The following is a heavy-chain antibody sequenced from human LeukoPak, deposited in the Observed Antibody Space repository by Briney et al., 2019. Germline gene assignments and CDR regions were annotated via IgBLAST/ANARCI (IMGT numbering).Heavy chain of an antibody. J-gene: IGHJ4*02. V-gene: IGHV4-30-4*08. CDR3: ARNVITMVRGGTFDY. CDR2: IYYSGST. Sequence: SETLSLTCTVSGGSISSGDYYWSWIRQPPGKGLEWIGYIYYSGSTYYNPSLKSRVTISVDTSKNQFSLKLSSVTAADTAVYYCARNVITMVRGGTFDYWGQGTLVTVSS. D-gene: IGHD3-10*01. CDR1: GGSISSGDYY.